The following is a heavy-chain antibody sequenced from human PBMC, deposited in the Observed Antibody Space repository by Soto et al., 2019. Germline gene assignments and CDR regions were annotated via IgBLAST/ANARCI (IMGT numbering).Heavy chain of an antibody. CDR2: IIPIFGTA. J-gene: IGHJ6*02. CDR3: ARTPLGTIFGVVDLRDYYYGMDV. V-gene: IGHV1-69*13. Sequence: GASVKVSCKASGGTFSSYAISWVRQAPGQRLEWKGGIIPIFGTANYAQKFQGRVTITADESTSTAYMELSSLRSEDTAVYYCARTPLGTIFGVVDLRDYYYGMDVWGQGTTVTVSS. D-gene: IGHD3-3*01. CDR1: GGTFSSYA.